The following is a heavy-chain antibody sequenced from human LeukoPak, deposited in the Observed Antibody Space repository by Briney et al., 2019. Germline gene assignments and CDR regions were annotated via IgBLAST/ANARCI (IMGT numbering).Heavy chain of an antibody. Sequence: GESLKISCKGSGYSFTSYWISWVRQMPGKGLEWMGRIDPSDSYTNYSPSFQGHVTISADKSISTAYLQWSSLKASDTAMYYCVRHTYYYDSSGYYGHGDAFDIWGQGTMVTVSS. V-gene: IGHV5-10-1*01. J-gene: IGHJ3*02. D-gene: IGHD3-22*01. CDR2: IDPSDSYT. CDR1: GYSFTSYW. CDR3: VRHTYYYDSSGYYGHGDAFDI.